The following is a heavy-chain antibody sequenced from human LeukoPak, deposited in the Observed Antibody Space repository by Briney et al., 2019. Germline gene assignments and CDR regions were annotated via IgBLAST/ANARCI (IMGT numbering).Heavy chain of an antibody. CDR1: GYSFTIHR. CDR3: ARHGPGSGSLRYFDY. V-gene: IGHV5-51*01. D-gene: IGHD1-26*01. J-gene: IGHJ4*02. CDR2: IYPGDSYT. Sequence: GESLKISCKGSGYSFTIHRIGWVRQMPGKGLEWMGSIYPGDSYTRNSPSFQGQVTISADKSISTAYLQWSSLKASDTAMYYCARHGPGSGSLRYFDYWGQGSLVTVSP.